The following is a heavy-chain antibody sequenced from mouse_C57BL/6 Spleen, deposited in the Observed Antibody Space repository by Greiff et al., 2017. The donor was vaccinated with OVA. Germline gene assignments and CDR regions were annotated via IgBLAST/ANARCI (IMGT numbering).Heavy chain of an antibody. CDR1: GFTFSNYW. D-gene: IGHD1-1*01. CDR2: IRLKSDNYAT. CDR3: TRIYGSFFDY. J-gene: IGHJ2*01. Sequence: EVKLVESGGGLVQPGGSMKLSCVASGFTFSNYWMNWVRQSPEKGLEWVAQIRLKSDNYATHSAESVKGRFTISRDDSKVNVYLQMNNLRAEDTGIYYCTRIYGSFFDYWGQGTTLTVSS. V-gene: IGHV6-3*01.